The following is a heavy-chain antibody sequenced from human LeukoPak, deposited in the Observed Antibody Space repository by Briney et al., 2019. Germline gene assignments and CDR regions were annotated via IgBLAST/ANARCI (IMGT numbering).Heavy chain of an antibody. CDR1: GYTFTGYY. Sequence: GASVKVSCKASGYTFTGYYMHWVRQAPGQGLEWMGWINPNSGGTNYAQKFQGRVTMTRDTSISTAYTELSRLRSDDTAVYYCARDRVEIQLWLNYWGQGTLVTVSS. J-gene: IGHJ4*02. CDR2: INPNSGGT. V-gene: IGHV1-2*02. CDR3: ARDRVEIQLWLNY. D-gene: IGHD5-18*01.